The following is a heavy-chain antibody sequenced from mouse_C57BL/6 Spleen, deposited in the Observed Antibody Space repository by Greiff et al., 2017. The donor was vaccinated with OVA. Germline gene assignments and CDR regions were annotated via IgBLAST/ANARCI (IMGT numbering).Heavy chain of an antibody. Sequence: EVKLMESGGGLVKPGGSLKLSCAASGFTFSSYAMSWVRQTPEKRLEWVATISDGGSYTYYPDNVKGRFTISRDNAKNNLYLQMSHLKSEDTAMYYCARDYGNAFAYWGQGTLVTVSA. D-gene: IGHD2-1*01. CDR2: ISDGGSYT. V-gene: IGHV5-4*01. J-gene: IGHJ3*01. CDR1: GFTFSSYA. CDR3: ARDYGNAFAY.